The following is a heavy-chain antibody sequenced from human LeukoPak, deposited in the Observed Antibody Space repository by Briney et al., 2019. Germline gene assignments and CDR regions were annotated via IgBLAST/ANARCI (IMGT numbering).Heavy chain of an antibody. Sequence: PGGSLRLSCAASGFTFSSYAMSWVRQAPGEGLEWVSAISGSGGSTYYADSVKGRFTISRDNSKNTLYLQMNSLRAEDTAVYYCAKDAHYYDSSGYGSYYFDYWGQGTLVTVSS. CDR2: ISGSGGST. CDR3: AKDAHYYDSSGYGSYYFDY. V-gene: IGHV3-23*01. CDR1: GFTFSSYA. D-gene: IGHD3-22*01. J-gene: IGHJ4*02.